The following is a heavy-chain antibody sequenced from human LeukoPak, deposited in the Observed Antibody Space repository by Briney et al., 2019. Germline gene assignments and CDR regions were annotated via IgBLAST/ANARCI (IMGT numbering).Heavy chain of an antibody. CDR1: GGSISSYY. V-gene: IGHV4-4*07. CDR2: IYTSGST. D-gene: IGHD5-24*01. CDR3: ARGSGRDGYNPPFDY. Sequence: PSETLSLTCTVSGGSISSYYWSWIRQPAGKGLEWIGRIYTSGSTNYNPSLKSRVTMSVDTSKNQFSLKLSSVTAADTAVCYCARGSGRDGYNPPFDYWGQGTLVTVSS. J-gene: IGHJ4*02.